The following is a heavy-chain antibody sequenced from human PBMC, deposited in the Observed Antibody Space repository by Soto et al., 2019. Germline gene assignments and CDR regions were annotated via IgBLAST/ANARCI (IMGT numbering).Heavy chain of an antibody. Sequence: QVQLVQSGAEVKKPGSSVKVSCKASGVTFSSYAISWVRQAPGQGLEWMGGIIPIFGTANYAQKFQGRVTITAEESTRTADMVLRSLRSEATAVYYCAEGGWEPHEASSEYLQYWGQGTLVNVSS. CDR3: AEGGWEPHEASSEYLQY. CDR1: GVTFSSYA. CDR2: IIPIFGTA. V-gene: IGHV1-69*01. J-gene: IGHJ1*01. D-gene: IGHD1-26*01.